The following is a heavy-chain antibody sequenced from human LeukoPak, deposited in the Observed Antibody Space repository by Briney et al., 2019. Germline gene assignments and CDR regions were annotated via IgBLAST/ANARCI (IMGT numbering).Heavy chain of an antibody. Sequence: ASVKVSCKASGYTFTSHDINWVRQATGQGLEWMGWINPNSGGTNYAQKFQGRVTMTRDTSISTAYMELSRLRSDDTAVYYCASRGYTGSYYGWYFDLWGRGTLVTVSS. CDR1: GYTFTSHD. J-gene: IGHJ2*01. D-gene: IGHD1-26*01. CDR3: ASRGYTGSYYGWYFDL. CDR2: INPNSGGT. V-gene: IGHV1-2*02.